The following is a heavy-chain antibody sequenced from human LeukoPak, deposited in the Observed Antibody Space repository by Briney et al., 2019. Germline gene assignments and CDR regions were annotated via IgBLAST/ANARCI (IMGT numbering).Heavy chain of an antibody. D-gene: IGHD1-26*01. CDR3: AREFERYSGSYSGFDY. CDR1: GFTFSSYS. CDR2: ISSSSSYI. V-gene: IGHV3-21*04. Sequence: PGGSLRLSCAASGFTFSSYSMTWVRQAPGKGLEWVSFISSSSSYIYYADSVKGRFTISRDNAKNSLYLQMNSLRAEDTAVYYCAREFERYSGSYSGFDYWGQGTLVTVSS. J-gene: IGHJ4*02.